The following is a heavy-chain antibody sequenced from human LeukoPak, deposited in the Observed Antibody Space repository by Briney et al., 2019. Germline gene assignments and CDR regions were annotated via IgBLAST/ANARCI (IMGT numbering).Heavy chain of an antibody. CDR3: AKGDFYGSGRDYYYYMDV. CDR1: GFTFSSYG. J-gene: IGHJ6*03. Sequence: GGTLRLSCAASGFTFSSYGMNWVRQAPGKGLEWVSAISGSGGSTYYADSVKGRFTISRDNSKNTLYLQMNSLRAEDTAVYNCAKGDFYGSGRDYYYYMDVWGKGTRSPSP. V-gene: IGHV3-23*01. D-gene: IGHD3-10*01. CDR2: ISGSGGST.